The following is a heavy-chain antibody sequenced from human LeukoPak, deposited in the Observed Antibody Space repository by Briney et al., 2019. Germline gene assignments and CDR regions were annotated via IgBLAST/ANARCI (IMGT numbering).Heavy chain of an antibody. CDR2: INPNSGGT. V-gene: IGHV1-2*02. CDR3: ATYYYDSSGYLTPYY. Sequence: ASVKVSCKASGYTFTGYHMHWVRQAPGQGLEWMGWINPNSGGTNYAQKFQGRVTMTEDTSTDTAYMELSSLRSEDTAVYYCATYYYDSSGYLTPYYWGQGTLVTVSS. J-gene: IGHJ4*02. D-gene: IGHD3-22*01. CDR1: GYTFTGYH.